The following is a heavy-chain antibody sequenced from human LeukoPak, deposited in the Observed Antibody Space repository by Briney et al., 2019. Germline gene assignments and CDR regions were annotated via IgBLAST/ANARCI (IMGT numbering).Heavy chain of an antibody. J-gene: IGHJ4*02. CDR3: AREITMVRGVLDY. Sequence: GGSLRLSCAASGFTLSRYYMSWVRQAPGKGLEWVSVIYSGGSTYYADSVKGRFTISRDNSKNTLYLQMNSLRAEDTAVYYCAREITMVRGVLDYWGQGTLVTVSS. CDR1: GFTLSRYY. V-gene: IGHV3-66*01. D-gene: IGHD3-10*01. CDR2: IYSGGST.